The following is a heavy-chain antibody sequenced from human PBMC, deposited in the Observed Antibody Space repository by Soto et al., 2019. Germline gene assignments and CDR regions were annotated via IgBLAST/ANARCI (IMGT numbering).Heavy chain of an antibody. Sequence: EVQLVESGGGLVQPARSLRLSFAASGFTFDDYAMHWVRQVPGKGLEWVSGINWNSGSIGYGDSVKGRFAISRDNAKNSLHLQMNSLSAEDTAFYYCVKDESINWYSGHFRHWGQGTLVTVSS. D-gene: IGHD6-13*01. V-gene: IGHV3-9*01. J-gene: IGHJ1*01. CDR3: VKDESINWYSGHFRH. CDR2: INWNSGSI. CDR1: GFTFDDYA.